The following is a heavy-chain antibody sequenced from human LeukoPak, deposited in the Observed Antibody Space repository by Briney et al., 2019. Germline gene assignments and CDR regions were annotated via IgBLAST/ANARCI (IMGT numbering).Heavy chain of an antibody. V-gene: IGHV4-59*01. CDR1: GGSISSYY. CDR2: IYYSGST. Sequence: SETLSLTCTVSGGSISSYYWSWIRQPPGKGLEWIGYIYYSGSTNYNPSLKSRVIISVDTSKNQISLKLSSVTAADTAVYYCARALGRGRITMVRGAPSYFDYWGQGTLVTVSS. CDR3: ARALGRGRITMVRGAPSYFDY. J-gene: IGHJ4*02. D-gene: IGHD3-10*01.